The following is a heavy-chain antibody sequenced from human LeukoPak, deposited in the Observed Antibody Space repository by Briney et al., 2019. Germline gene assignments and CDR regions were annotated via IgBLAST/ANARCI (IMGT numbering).Heavy chain of an antibody. CDR3: AELGITMIGGV. J-gene: IGHJ6*04. D-gene: IGHD3-10*02. CDR2: ISSSGSTI. Sequence: GGSLRLSCAASGFTFSSYEMNWVRQAPGEGPGGVSYISSSGSTIYYADSVKGRFTISRDNAKNSLYLQMNSLRAEDTAVYYCAELGITMIGGVWGKGTTVTISS. V-gene: IGHV3-48*03. CDR1: GFTFSSYE.